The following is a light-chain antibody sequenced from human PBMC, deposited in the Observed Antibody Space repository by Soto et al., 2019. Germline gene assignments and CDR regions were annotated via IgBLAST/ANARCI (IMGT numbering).Light chain of an antibody. CDR2: GAS. CDR3: QQYNKWPLIT. V-gene: IGKV3-15*01. Sequence: EIVLTQSPGTLSLSPGERATLSCRASQTVSSSSLAWYQQKPGQAPRLLIYGASTRATGIPVRFSGSGSGTEFTLTISSLQSEDFAVYYCQQYNKWPLITFGQGTRLEIK. J-gene: IGKJ5*01. CDR1: QTVSSS.